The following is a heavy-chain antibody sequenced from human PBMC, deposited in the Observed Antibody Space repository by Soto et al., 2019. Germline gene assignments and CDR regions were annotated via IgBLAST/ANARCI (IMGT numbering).Heavy chain of an antibody. V-gene: IGHV1-18*01. J-gene: IGHJ3*02. D-gene: IGHD3-22*01. CDR1: GYTFTSYG. CDR2: ISAYNGNT. Sequence: ASVKVSCKASGYTFTSYGISWVRQAPGQGLEWMGWISAYNGNTNYAQKLQGRVTMTTDTSTSTAYMELRSLRSDDTAVYYCAREAFYYDSSGYYFGDSDAFDIWGQGTMVTVSS. CDR3: AREAFYYDSSGYYFGDSDAFDI.